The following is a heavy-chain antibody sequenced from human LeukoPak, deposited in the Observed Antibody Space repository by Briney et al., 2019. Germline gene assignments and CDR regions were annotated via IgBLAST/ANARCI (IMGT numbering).Heavy chain of an antibody. CDR1: GFTFSSNW. Sequence: GGSLRLSCAASGFTFSSNWMSWVRQAPGKGLGWVANIKQDGSDKYYVDSVKGRFTISRDNAEKSLYLQMNSLRAEDTAVYYCTGGAGYWGQGTPVTVSS. V-gene: IGHV3-7*01. J-gene: IGHJ4*02. CDR2: IKQDGSDK. CDR3: TGGAGY.